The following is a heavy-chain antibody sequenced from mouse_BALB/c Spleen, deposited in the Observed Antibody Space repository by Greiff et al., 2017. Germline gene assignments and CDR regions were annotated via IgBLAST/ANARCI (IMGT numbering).Heavy chain of an antibody. Sequence: EVKLVESGPGLVKPSQSLSLTCSVTGYSITSGYYWNWIRQFPGNKLEWMGYISYDGSNNYNPSLKNRISITRDTSKNQFFLKLNSVTTEDTATYYCVSSQSLFSTTVEAWFAYWGQGTLVTVSA. D-gene: IGHD1-1*01. CDR2: ISYDGSN. CDR1: GYSITSGYY. CDR3: VSSQSLFSTTVEAWFAY. J-gene: IGHJ3*01. V-gene: IGHV3-6*02.